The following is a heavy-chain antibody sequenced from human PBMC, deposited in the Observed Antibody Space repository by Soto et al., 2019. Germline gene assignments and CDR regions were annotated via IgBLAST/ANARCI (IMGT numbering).Heavy chain of an antibody. V-gene: IGHV1-46*01. D-gene: IGHD3-10*01. CDR3: ARKYFFDY. CDR2: IDPSDGST. Sequence: QVQLVQSGAEVKKPGASVKVSCKASGYSLTRYYMHWVRQAPGQGLEWMGIIDPSDGSTTYAQRFQGRVTMTRDASSNTVYMELGNLGSDDTAVYFCARKYFFDYWGQGTLVTVSS. J-gene: IGHJ4*02. CDR1: GYSLTRYY.